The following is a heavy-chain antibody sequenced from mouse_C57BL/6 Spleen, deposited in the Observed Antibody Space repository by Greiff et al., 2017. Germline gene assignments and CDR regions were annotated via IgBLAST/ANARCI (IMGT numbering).Heavy chain of an antibody. J-gene: IGHJ4*01. D-gene: IGHD1-1*01. Sequence: QVQLKQSGAELARPGASVKLSCKASGYTFTSYGISWVKQRTGQGLEWIGEIYPRSGNTYYNEKFKGKATLTADKSSSTAYMELRSLTSEDSAVYFCAREEITTVPIPYAMDYWGQGTSVTVSS. CDR1: GYTFTSYG. V-gene: IGHV1-81*01. CDR2: IYPRSGNT. CDR3: AREEITTVPIPYAMDY.